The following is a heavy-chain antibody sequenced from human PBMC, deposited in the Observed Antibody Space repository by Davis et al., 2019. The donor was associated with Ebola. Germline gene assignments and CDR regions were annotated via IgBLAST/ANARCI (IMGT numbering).Heavy chain of an antibody. Sequence: LGGSLRLSCVASGFTFSSYDMNWVRQAPGKGLEWIADISSSSRSIYYADSVKGRFTISRDNAKNSLYLQMNSLRDDDTAVYYCARPGRSSSPGYWGQGTLVTVSS. D-gene: IGHD6-6*01. CDR1: GFTFSSYD. J-gene: IGHJ4*02. V-gene: IGHV3-48*02. CDR2: ISSSSRSI. CDR3: ARPGRSSSPGY.